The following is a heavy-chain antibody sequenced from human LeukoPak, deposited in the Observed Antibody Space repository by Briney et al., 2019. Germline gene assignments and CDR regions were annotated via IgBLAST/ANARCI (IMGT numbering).Heavy chain of an antibody. CDR2: ISYDGSNK. V-gene: IGHV3-30*03. CDR1: GFTFDDSG. J-gene: IGHJ4*02. D-gene: IGHD5-12*01. CDR3: ARSKYSGYDPLDY. Sequence: SGRSLRLSCAASGFTFDDSGIHWVRQAPGKGLEWVAVISYDGSNKYYADSVKGRFTISRDNSKNTLYLQMNSLRAEDTAVYYCARSKYSGYDPLDYWGQGTLVTVSS.